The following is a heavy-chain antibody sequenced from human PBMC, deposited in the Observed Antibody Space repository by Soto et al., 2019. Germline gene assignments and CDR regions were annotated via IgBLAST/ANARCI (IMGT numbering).Heavy chain of an antibody. CDR3: AKRSSSYPFVY. Sequence: PGGSLRLSCAASGFTFSSYAMSWVRQAPGKGLEWVSVISGSDDSTYYADSVKGRFTISRDNSKNTLYLQMNSLRAEDTAVYYCAKRSSSYPFVYWGKGRLVSVSS. D-gene: IGHD6-6*01. J-gene: IGHJ4*02. V-gene: IGHV3-23*01. CDR2: ISGSDDST. CDR1: GFTFSSYA.